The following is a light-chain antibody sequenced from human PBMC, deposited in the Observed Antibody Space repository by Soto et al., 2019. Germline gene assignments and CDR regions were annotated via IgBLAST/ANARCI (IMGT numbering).Light chain of an antibody. J-gene: IGKJ1*01. CDR3: QQSYSLPRT. Sequence: DLQMTQSPSSLSASVGDRVTITCRASQNIKSYLNWYQQKPGQAPQVLIYAASSLRSGVPSRFSGGGSGTDFTLTIWSLQPEDFATYYCQQSYSLPRTFGQGTKVDI. CDR1: QNIKSY. V-gene: IGKV1-39*01. CDR2: AAS.